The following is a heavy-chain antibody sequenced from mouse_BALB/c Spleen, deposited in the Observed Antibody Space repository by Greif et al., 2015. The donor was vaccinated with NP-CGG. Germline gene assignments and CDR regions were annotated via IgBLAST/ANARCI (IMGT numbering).Heavy chain of an antibody. D-gene: IGHD1-1*01. CDR3: TRPFITTVVAKDYFDY. J-gene: IGHJ2*01. CDR2: IDPSDSYT. Sequence: VQLQQSGAELVKPGASVKMSCKASGYTFTSYWMHWVKQRPGQGLEWIGVIDPSDSYTSYNQKFKGKATLTVDTSSSTAYMQLSSLTSEDSAVYYCTRPFITTVVAKDYFDYWGQGTTLTVSS. V-gene: IGHV1S127*01. CDR1: GYTFTSYW.